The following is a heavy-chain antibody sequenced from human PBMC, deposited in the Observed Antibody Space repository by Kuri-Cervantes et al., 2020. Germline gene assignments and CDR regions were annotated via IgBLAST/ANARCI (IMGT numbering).Heavy chain of an antibody. Sequence: GESLKISCAASGFTFSSYGMHWVRQPPGKGLEWVSYISNTGGTIYYADSVKGRFTISRDNAKNSLYLQMNSLRDEDTAVYYCAREWRVLLWFGEPRYGMDVWGQGTTVTVSS. CDR1: GFTFSSYG. D-gene: IGHD3-10*01. J-gene: IGHJ6*02. V-gene: IGHV3-48*02. CDR3: AREWRVLLWFGEPRYGMDV. CDR2: ISNTGGTI.